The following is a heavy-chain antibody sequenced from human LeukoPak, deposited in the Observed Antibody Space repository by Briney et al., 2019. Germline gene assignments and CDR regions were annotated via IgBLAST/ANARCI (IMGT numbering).Heavy chain of an antibody. CDR1: GGTFSSYA. D-gene: IGHD3-3*01. J-gene: IGHJ6*02. CDR3: ARDTGVAAPYYYYYYGMDV. CDR2: IIPILGIA. Sequence: SVKVSCKASGGTFSSYAISWVRPAPGQGLEWMGRIIPILGIANYAQKFQGRVTITADKSTSTAYMELSSLRSEDTAVYYCARDTGVAAPYYYYYYGMDVWGQGTTVTVSS. V-gene: IGHV1-69*04.